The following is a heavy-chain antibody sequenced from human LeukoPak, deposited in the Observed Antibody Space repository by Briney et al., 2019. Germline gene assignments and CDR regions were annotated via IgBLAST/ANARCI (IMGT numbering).Heavy chain of an antibody. CDR2: INTANGDT. J-gene: IGHJ4*02. Sequence: ASVKVSGKASGYTLTNYGMHWVRQAPGQRLEWMAWINTANGDTKYSQKFQGRVTITKDESTSTAYMELSSLRSEDTAVYYCARAGYDEEYSSDYWGQGTLVTVSS. V-gene: IGHV1-3*04. CDR3: ARAGYDEEYSSDY. D-gene: IGHD5-18*01. CDR1: GYTLTNYG.